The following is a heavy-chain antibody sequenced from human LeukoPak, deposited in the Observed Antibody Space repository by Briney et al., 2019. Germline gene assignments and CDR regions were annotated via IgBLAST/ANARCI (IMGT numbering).Heavy chain of an antibody. CDR3: ARDRAPRTIFGVVIMFDY. CDR2: ISSSGSTI. J-gene: IGHJ4*02. Sequence: QPGGSLRLSCAASGFTFSIYEMNWVRQAPGKGLEWVSYISSSGSTIYYADSVKGRFTISRDNAKNSLYLQMNSLRAEDTAVYYCARDRAPRTIFGVVIMFDYWGQGTLVTVSS. V-gene: IGHV3-48*03. CDR1: GFTFSIYE. D-gene: IGHD3-3*01.